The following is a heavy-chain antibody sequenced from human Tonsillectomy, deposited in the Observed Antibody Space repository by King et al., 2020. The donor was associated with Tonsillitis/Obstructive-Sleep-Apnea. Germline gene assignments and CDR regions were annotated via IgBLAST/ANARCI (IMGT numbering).Heavy chain of an antibody. V-gene: IGHV3-30*18. CDR2: ISYDGSNK. D-gene: IGHD3-10*01. CDR1: GFTFSSYG. J-gene: IGHJ6*03. CDR3: AKAGVRGVIIPSYYYMDV. Sequence: QLVQSGGGVVQPGRSLRLSCAASGFTFSSYGMHWVRQAPGKGLEWVAVISYDGSNKCYTASGKGRFTISRDNSKNTLYLQMNSLGAEDTAVYYCAKAGVRGVIIPSYYYMDVWGKGTTVTVSS.